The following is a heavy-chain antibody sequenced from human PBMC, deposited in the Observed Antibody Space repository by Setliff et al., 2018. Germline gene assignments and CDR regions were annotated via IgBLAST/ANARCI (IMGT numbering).Heavy chain of an antibody. CDR1: GYSFTSFD. J-gene: IGHJ4*02. CDR3: ARGVGAVGDF. V-gene: IGHV1-8*01. Sequence: ASVKVSCKTSGYSFTSFDVNWVRQATGQGLEWLGYIKPSDGGTKYAQKFQGRVTMTRDISTSTFYMEPSSLTSEDTALYYCARGVGAVGDFWGQGTLVTVSS. CDR2: IKPSDGGT. D-gene: IGHD1-26*01.